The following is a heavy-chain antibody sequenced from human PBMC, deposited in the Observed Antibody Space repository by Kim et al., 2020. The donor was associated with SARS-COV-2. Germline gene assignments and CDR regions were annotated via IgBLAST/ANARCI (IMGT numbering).Heavy chain of an antibody. J-gene: IGHJ4*02. CDR2: IYYSGST. CDR1: GGSISSSSYY. D-gene: IGHD1-26*01. Sequence: SETLSLTCTVSGGSISSSSYYWGWIRQPPGKGLEWIGSIYYSGSTYYNPSLKSRVTISVDTSKNQFSLKLSSVTAADTAVYYCARQVGATHHDHWGQGTL. V-gene: IGHV4-39*01. CDR3: ARQVGATHHDH.